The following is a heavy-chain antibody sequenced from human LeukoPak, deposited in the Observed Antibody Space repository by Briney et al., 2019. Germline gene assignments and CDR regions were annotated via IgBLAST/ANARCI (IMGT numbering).Heavy chain of an antibody. Sequence: PSETLSLTCTVSGGSISSSSYYWGWIRQPPGKGLEWIGYIYYSGSTNYNPSLKSRVTISVDTSKNQFSLKLSSVTAADTAVYYCAAHYYDSSGYYFSAFDIWGQGTMVTVSS. D-gene: IGHD3-22*01. CDR2: IYYSGST. CDR3: AAHYYDSSGYYFSAFDI. CDR1: GGSISSSSYY. J-gene: IGHJ3*02. V-gene: IGHV4-61*05.